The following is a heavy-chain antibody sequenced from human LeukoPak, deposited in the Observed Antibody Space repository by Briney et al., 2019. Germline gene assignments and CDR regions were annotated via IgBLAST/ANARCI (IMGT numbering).Heavy chain of an antibody. CDR1: GGSISSYY. CDR3: ARVAFSGSYNFDY. Sequence: SETLSLTCTVSGGSISSYYWSWIRQPPGKGLEWIGYIYYSGSTNYNPSLKSRVTISVDTSKNQFSLKLSSVTAADTVVYYCARVAFSGSYNFDYWGQGTLVTVSS. CDR2: IYYSGST. D-gene: IGHD1-26*01. J-gene: IGHJ4*02. V-gene: IGHV4-59*01.